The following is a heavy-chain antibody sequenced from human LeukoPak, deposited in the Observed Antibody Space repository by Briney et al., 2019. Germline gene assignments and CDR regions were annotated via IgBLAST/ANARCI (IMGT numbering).Heavy chain of an antibody. J-gene: IGHJ4*02. CDR3: ARGRIEWLRYFLDY. Sequence: SETLSLTCTVSGGSISSHYWSWIRQAPGKGLEWIGYIYYSGSTNYNPSLKSRVTISVDTSKNQFSLKLSSVTAADTAVYYCARGRIEWLRYFLDYWGQGTLVTVSS. CDR2: IYYSGST. D-gene: IGHD5-12*01. CDR1: GGSISSHY. V-gene: IGHV4-59*11.